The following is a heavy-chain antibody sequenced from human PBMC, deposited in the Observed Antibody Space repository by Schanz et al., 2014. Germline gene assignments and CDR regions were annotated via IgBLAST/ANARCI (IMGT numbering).Heavy chain of an antibody. CDR1: GFIFNDYY. D-gene: IGHD1-1*01. V-gene: IGHV3-11*01. CDR2: ISRDGTTS. Sequence: QVQLVESGGGVVQPGGSLRLSCAASGFIFNDYYMNWIRQAPGKGLEWLSYISRDGTTSYYADSVKGRFTISRDNAKNSLYLEMTSLRGEDTAVYYCARDLEGFDYWGQGTLVTVSS. CDR3: ARDLEGFDY. J-gene: IGHJ4*02.